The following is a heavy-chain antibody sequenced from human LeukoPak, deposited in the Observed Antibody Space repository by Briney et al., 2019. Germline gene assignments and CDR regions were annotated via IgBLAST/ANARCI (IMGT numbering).Heavy chain of an antibody. CDR3: TNDHDRSNRHPAAYFDL. V-gene: IGHV3-9*01. D-gene: IGHD2/OR15-2a*01. J-gene: IGHJ4*02. CDR2: INWRSDTT. CDR1: GDTFCDYG. Sequence: PGGSLRLSCAESGDTFCDYGMYWGRHAPGKGLEGVSGINWRSDTTAYSHSVQGRLPISIDHPKKSLYLQINSLRPEDTALFYCTNDHDRSNRHPAAYFDLWGQGTLVTVSS.